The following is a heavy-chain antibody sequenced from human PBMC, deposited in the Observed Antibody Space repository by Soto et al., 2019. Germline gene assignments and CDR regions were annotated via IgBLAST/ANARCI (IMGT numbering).Heavy chain of an antibody. D-gene: IGHD6-19*01. J-gene: IGHJ4*02. V-gene: IGHV3-30*18. CDR2: ISYNGRNK. CDR1: GFTFSSYG. CDR3: AKDLAYSSGWYYFDY. Sequence: QVQLVESGGGVVQPGRSLRLSCAASGFTFSSYGMHWVRQAPGKGLEWVAVISYNGRNKNYADSVKGRFTISRDNSKNTLYLQMNSRRAEDTAVYYCAKDLAYSSGWYYFDYWGQGTLVTVSS.